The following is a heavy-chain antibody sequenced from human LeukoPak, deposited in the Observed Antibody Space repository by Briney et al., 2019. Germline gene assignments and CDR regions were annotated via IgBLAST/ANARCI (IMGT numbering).Heavy chain of an antibody. CDR1: GFTFIDYD. V-gene: IGHV3-13*01. Sequence: GGSLRLSCAATGFTFIDYDMHWVRQVIGKGLEWVSAIGIRGDTHYSGSVKGRFTISRENAESSLYLQMNSLRAEDTAVYYCARGGIQVSGIDEFDYWGQGTLVTVSS. D-gene: IGHD6-19*01. CDR3: ARGGIQVSGIDEFDY. J-gene: IGHJ4*02. CDR2: IGIRGDT.